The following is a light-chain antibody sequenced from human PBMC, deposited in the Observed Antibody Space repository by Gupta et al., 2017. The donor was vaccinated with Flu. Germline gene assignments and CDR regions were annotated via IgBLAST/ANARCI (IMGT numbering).Light chain of an antibody. V-gene: IGKV1-5*03. J-gene: IGKJ1*01. CDR3: HQYNTYPWT. Sequence: DIQMTQVPFTLSAYLRDRVTITFRASQSIAGWLAWYQQKPGKAPKLLIYKASYLESGIQSRLSGSGSGTEFTLTISNLQPDDFATYYCHQYNTYPWTFGQGTQLEIK. CDR1: QSIAGW. CDR2: KAS.